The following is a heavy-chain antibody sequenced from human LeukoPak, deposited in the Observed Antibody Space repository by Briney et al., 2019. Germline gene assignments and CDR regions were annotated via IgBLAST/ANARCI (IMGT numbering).Heavy chain of an antibody. D-gene: IGHD5-18*01. CDR2: INREGSST. CDR1: GIIFSNYW. Sequence: GGSLRLSCAASGIIFSNYWMHWVRQAPGKGLVWVSRINREGSSTSYADSVKGRFTISRDNAKNTLYLQMNSLRAEDTAVYYCARGGGYSYGSFDYWGQGTLVTVSS. V-gene: IGHV3-74*01. CDR3: ARGGGYSYGSFDY. J-gene: IGHJ4*02.